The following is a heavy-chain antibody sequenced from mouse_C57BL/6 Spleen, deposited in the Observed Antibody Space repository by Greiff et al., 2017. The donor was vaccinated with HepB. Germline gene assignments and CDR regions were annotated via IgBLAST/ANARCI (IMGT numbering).Heavy chain of an antibody. D-gene: IGHD1-1*01. CDR2: ILPGSGST. V-gene: IGHV1-9*01. Sequence: QVQLQQSGAELLKPGASVKLSCKATGYTFTGYWIEWVKQRPGHGLEWIGEILPGSGSTNYNEKFKGKATFTADTSSNTAYMQLSSLTTEDSAIYYCARYDFLYYYGSSYSYWYFDVWGTGTTVTVSS. CDR3: ARYDFLYYYGSSYSYWYFDV. CDR1: GYTFTGYW. J-gene: IGHJ1*03.